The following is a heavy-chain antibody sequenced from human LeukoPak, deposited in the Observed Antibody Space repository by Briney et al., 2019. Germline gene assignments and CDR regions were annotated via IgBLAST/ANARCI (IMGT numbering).Heavy chain of an antibody. V-gene: IGHV3-30*04. CDR3: ARRNSAFDI. J-gene: IGHJ3*02. Sequence: GRSLRLSCAASGFTFSSYAMHWVRQAPGKGLEWVAVISYDGSNKYYADSVKGRFTISRDNSKNTLYLQMNSLRAEDTAVYYCARRNSAFDIWGQGTMVTVSS. CDR2: ISYDGSNK. CDR1: GFTFSSYA. D-gene: IGHD4-23*01.